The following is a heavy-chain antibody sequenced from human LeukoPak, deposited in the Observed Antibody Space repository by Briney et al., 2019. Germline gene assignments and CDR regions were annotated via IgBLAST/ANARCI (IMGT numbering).Heavy chain of an antibody. CDR2: IKQDGSEK. CDR3: ATEGQRVHPFYDFWTGFFY. Sequence: QPGGSLRLSCAASGFTFSSYWMSWVRQAPGKGLEWVANIKQDGSEKYYVDSVKGRFTISRDNAKNSLYLQLNSLRAEDTAVYYCATEGQRVHPFYDFWTGFFYWGQGALVTVSP. CDR1: GFTFSSYW. J-gene: IGHJ4*02. D-gene: IGHD3-3*01. V-gene: IGHV3-7*01.